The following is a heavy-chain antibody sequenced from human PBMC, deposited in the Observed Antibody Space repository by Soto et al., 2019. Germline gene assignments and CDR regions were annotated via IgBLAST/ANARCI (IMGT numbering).Heavy chain of an antibody. D-gene: IGHD2-2*02. Sequence: EVQLVESGGGLVQPGGSLRLSCAASGFTFSSYWMSWVRQAPGKGLEWVANIKQDGSEKYYVDSVKGQFTISRDNAKNSLYLQMNSLSAEDTAVYYCARDCSSTSCYTDYWGQGTLVTVSS. CDR3: ARDCSSTSCYTDY. CDR1: GFTFSSYW. V-gene: IGHV3-7*01. J-gene: IGHJ4*02. CDR2: IKQDGSEK.